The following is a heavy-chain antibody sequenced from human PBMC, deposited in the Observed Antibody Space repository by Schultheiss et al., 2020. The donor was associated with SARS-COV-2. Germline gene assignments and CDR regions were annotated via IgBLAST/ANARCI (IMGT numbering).Heavy chain of an antibody. CDR1: GFTVSSNY. D-gene: IGHD5-12*01. Sequence: GGSLRLSCAASGFTVSSNYMHWVRQAPGKGLEYVSAISSNGGSTYYADSVKGRFTISRDNSKNTLYLQMGSLRAEDMAVYYCAKGGGYESNYYGMDVWGQGTTVTVSS. J-gene: IGHJ6*02. CDR2: ISSNGGST. V-gene: IGHV3-64*02. CDR3: AKGGGYESNYYGMDV.